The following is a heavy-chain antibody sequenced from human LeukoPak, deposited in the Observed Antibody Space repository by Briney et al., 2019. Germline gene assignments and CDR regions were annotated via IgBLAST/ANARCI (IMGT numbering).Heavy chain of an antibody. Sequence: PSQTLSLTCTVSGGSISSGSYYWSWIRQPAGKGLEWIGRIHTSGSTNYNPSLKSRVTMSVDTSKNQFSLKLSSVTAADTAVYYCASGICSSTSCAIRGAFDIWGQGTMVTVSS. CDR3: ASGICSSTSCAIRGAFDI. CDR2: IHTSGST. D-gene: IGHD2-2*01. CDR1: GGSISSGSYY. J-gene: IGHJ3*02. V-gene: IGHV4-61*02.